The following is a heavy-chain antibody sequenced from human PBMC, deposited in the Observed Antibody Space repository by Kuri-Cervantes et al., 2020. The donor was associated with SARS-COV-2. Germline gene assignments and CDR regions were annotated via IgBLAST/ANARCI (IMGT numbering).Heavy chain of an antibody. CDR1: GGSISSTNHY. CDR3: ARYFWSGAYYFDY. V-gene: IGHV4-39*01. CDR2: VSYSGSA. J-gene: IGHJ4*02. Sequence: SETLSLTCTVSGGSISSTNHYWDWLRQPPGKGLEWIGSVSYSGSAYYNPSLKSRVTIFVDTSKNQLSLWLTSVTAADTAVYYCARYFWSGAYYFDYWGQETLVTVSS. D-gene: IGHD3-3*01.